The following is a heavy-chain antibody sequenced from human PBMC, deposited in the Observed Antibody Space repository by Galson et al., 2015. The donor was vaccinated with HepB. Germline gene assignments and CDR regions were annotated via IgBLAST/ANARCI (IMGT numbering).Heavy chain of an antibody. V-gene: IGHV5-51*01. Sequence: QSGAEVTKPGESLKISCTGSGYSFTSIWIGWVRQMPGKGLEWMGVIYPGDSDTRYSPSFQGQVTISADTSISTAYLQWSSLKPSDTAMYYCARQEGYYYGMDVWGQGTAVTVSS. CDR1: GYSFTSIW. CDR2: IYPGDSDT. J-gene: IGHJ6*02. CDR3: ARQEGYYYGMDV.